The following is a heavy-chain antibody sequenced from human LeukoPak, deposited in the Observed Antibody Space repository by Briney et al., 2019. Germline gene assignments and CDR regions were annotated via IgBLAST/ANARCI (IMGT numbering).Heavy chain of an antibody. CDR1: GFTFSSYN. Sequence: GGSLRLSCAASGFTFSSYNMKWVRQAPGKGLEWVSGISYSGGSTSYADSVKGRFTISRDNSKNTVYLQMKSLRAEDTAVYYCAKGRHSLGGTPEFDYWGQGTLVTVSS. CDR2: ISYSGGST. V-gene: IGHV3-23*01. CDR3: AKGRHSLGGTPEFDY. J-gene: IGHJ4*02. D-gene: IGHD1-26*01.